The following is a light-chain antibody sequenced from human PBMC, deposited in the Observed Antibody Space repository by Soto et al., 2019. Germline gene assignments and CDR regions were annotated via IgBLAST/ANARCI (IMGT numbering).Light chain of an antibody. Sequence: QSSLAQPASVSVSPGQSITISCTGTSSDVGGYNYVSWYQQHPGKAPKLMIYEVSNRPSGVSNRFSGSKFGNTASLTISGLQAEDEADYYCSSYTSSSTLYVFGTGTKVTVL. J-gene: IGLJ1*01. CDR1: SSDVGGYNY. CDR3: SSYTSSSTLYV. CDR2: EVS. V-gene: IGLV2-14*01.